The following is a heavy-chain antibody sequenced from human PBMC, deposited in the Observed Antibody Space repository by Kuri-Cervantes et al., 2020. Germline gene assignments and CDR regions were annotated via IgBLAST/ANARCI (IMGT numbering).Heavy chain of an antibody. CDR3: ARMGQEDGYNLGAFDI. CDR2: INAGNGNT. CDR1: GYTFTSYA. D-gene: IGHD5-24*01. Sequence: ASVKVSCKASGYTFTSYAMHWVRQAPGQRLEWMGWINAGNGNTKYSQKFQGRVTITRDTSASTAYMELSSLRSEDTAVYYCARMGQEDGYNLGAFDIWGQGTMVTVSS. V-gene: IGHV1-3*01. J-gene: IGHJ3*02.